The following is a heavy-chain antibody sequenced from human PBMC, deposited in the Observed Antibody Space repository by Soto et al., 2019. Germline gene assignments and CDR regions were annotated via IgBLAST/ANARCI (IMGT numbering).Heavy chain of an antibody. J-gene: IGHJ4*02. CDR2: IIPILGIA. Sequence: QVQLVQSGAEVKKPGSSVKVSCKASGGTFSSYTISWVRQAPGQGLEWMGRIIPILGIANYAQKFQGRVTITADQSTSTAYIELSSLRSEDTAGYYWARDEGAAGVGWVQGTLVTVSS. V-gene: IGHV1-69*08. CDR1: GGTFSSYT. CDR3: ARDEGAAGVG. D-gene: IGHD6-13*01.